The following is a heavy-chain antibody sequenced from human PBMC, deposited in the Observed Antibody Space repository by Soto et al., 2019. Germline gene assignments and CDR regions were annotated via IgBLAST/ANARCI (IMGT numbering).Heavy chain of an antibody. CDR3: AREGAGSYWFDP. Sequence: QVQLQESGPGLVEPSQTLSLTCTISGGSISSGGYYWSWIRQHPTEGLEWIGYIHNNGATYYNPSLSSRVTISADTSKTQFSLNVYSVTAADMAVYYCAREGAGSYWFDPWGQGVLVTVSS. D-gene: IGHD3-10*01. CDR2: IHNNGAT. CDR1: GGSISSGGYY. J-gene: IGHJ5*02. V-gene: IGHV4-31*03.